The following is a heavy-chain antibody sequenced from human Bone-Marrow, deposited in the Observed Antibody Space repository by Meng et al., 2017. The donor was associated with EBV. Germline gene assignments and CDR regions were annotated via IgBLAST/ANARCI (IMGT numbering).Heavy chain of an antibody. D-gene: IGHD4-17*01. CDR2: IYWDDDK. J-gene: IGHJ4*02. V-gene: IGHV2-5*02. CDR3: AHIDYGAIGDY. CDR1: GFSLITSGVG. Sequence: ITLKELVPTLVQPTQTVRLTCPFCGFSLITSGVGVGWCRQPPGKALEWLALIYWDDDKRYSPSLKSRLTITKDTSKNQVVLTMTNMDPVDTATYYCAHIDYGAIGDYWGQGTLVTVSS.